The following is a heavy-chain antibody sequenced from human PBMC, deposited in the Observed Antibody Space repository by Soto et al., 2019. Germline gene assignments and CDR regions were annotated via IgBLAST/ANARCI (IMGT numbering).Heavy chain of an antibody. V-gene: IGHV3-9*01. J-gene: IGHJ6*02. CDR1: GFTFDDYA. CDR2: ISWNSGSI. Sequence: EVQLVESGGGLVQPGRSLRLSCAASGFTFDDYAMHWVRQAPGKGLEWXSGISWNSGSIGYADSVKGRFTISRDNAKNSLYLXXXXXRAEDTAXXXXXXXIGQGDSSGYYYDYYYGMDVWGQGTTVTVSS. D-gene: IGHD3-22*01. CDR3: XXXIGQGDSSGYYYDYYYGMDV.